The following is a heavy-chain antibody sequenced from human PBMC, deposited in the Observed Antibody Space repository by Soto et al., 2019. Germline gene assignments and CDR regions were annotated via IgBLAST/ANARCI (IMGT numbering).Heavy chain of an antibody. Sequence: EVQLVESEGGLVQRGGSLRLSCAASGFTFNYYWMHWVRQAPGQGLVWVSHIHSDGSSTTYADSVKGRFTISRDNAKKTMYLQMNGLRAEDTAVYYCARADKGGFDLWGQGTTVTVSS. D-gene: IGHD2-15*01. CDR2: IHSDGSST. V-gene: IGHV3-74*01. J-gene: IGHJ3*01. CDR3: ARADKGGFDL. CDR1: GFTFNYYW.